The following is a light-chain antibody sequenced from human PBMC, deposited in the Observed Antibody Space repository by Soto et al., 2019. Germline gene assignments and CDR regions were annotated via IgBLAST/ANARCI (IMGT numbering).Light chain of an antibody. CDR3: KQYKTCPRR. Sequence: EIVMTQSPATLSFSPGERATPSCRASHSVSILLAWYQQKPGQAPRLLIHGATTRATGIPARFSGSGSGTEFTLIISSLQSEASAVYSSKQYKTCPRRFAQGTKG. V-gene: IGKV3-15*01. CDR2: GAT. J-gene: IGKJ1*01. CDR1: HSVSIL.